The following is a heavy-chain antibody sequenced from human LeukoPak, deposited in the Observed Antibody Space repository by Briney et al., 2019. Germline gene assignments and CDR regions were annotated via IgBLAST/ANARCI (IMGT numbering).Heavy chain of an antibody. D-gene: IGHD2-15*01. V-gene: IGHV3-21*01. CDR3: ARAPIYCSGGSCYYFDY. Sequence: GGSLRLSCAASGFTFSSYSMNWARQAPGKGLEWVSSISSSSSYIYYADSVKGRFTISRDNAKNSLYLQMNSLRAEDTAVYYCARAPIYCSGGSCYYFDYWGQGTLVTVSS. CDR1: GFTFSSYS. CDR2: ISSSSSYI. J-gene: IGHJ4*02.